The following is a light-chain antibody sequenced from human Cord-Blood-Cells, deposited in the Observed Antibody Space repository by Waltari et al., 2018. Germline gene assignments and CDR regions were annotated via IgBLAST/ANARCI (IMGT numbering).Light chain of an antibody. J-gene: IGKJ5*01. Sequence: DIQMTQSPSSLSASVGDRVTITCRASQSSSSYLNWYQQKPGKAPKLLIYAASSLQSGVPSRFSGSGSVTDFTLTISSLQPEDFATYYCQQSYSTPITFGQGTRLEIK. CDR1: QSSSSY. CDR3: QQSYSTPIT. V-gene: IGKV1-39*01. CDR2: AAS.